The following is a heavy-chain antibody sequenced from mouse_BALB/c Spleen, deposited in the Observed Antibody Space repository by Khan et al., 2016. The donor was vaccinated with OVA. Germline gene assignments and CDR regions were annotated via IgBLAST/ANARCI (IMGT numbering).Heavy chain of an antibody. CDR2: INPSNGYT. CDR1: GYTFTSYT. Sequence: VKLMESGAELARPGASVKMSCKASGYTFTSYTIHWIKLRPGQGLEWIGYINPSNGYTNYNQKFKDKATLTADKSSTTDYMQLSSLTSDDSAVYNLVRDGDYYRNDGWFAYWGQGTLVTVSA. D-gene: IGHD2-14*01. CDR3: VRDGDYYRNDGWFAY. J-gene: IGHJ3*01. V-gene: IGHV1-4*01.